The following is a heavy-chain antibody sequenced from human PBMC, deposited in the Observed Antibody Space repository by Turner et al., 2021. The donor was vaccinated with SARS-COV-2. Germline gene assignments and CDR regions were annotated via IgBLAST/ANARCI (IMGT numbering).Heavy chain of an antibody. Sequence: EGQLSVSGGVLGQPVDILRHSCASSGFTSSNDSMAWVRQAPGMGLEWVATILYPGGDSYYVYSVNGRFTVFRDMNTLYPQKISLGAEETAIEYYVGGAPRNWAGKTYYLFDYWGQGTLVTVSS. CDR3: VGGAPRNWAGKTYYLFDY. D-gene: IGHD6-19*01. J-gene: IGHJ4*02. V-gene: IGHV3-7*03. CDR2: ILYPGGDS. CDR1: GFTSSNDS.